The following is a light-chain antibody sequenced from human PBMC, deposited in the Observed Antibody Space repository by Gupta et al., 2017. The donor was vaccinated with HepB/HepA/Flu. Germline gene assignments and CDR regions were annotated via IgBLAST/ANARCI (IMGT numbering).Light chain of an antibody. Sequence: QSVLTQPPSASGTPGQRVTISCSGSSSNIGSNTVHWYQQLPGRAPKLLIHSNTQRPSGVPVRFSGSKSGPSASLAISGLQSEDEADYYCAAWDDSLSGWVFGGGTKLTVL. CDR1: SSNIGSNT. J-gene: IGLJ3*02. CDR2: SNT. V-gene: IGLV1-44*01. CDR3: AAWDDSLSGWV.